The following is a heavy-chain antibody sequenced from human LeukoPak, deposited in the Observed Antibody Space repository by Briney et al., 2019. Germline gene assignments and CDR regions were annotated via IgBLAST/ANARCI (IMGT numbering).Heavy chain of an antibody. CDR1: GYTFTGYY. Sequence: ASVKVSCXASGYTFTGYYMHWVRQAPGQGLEWMGRINPNSGGTNYAQKFQGRVTMTRDTSISTAYMELSRLRSDDTAVYYCAVVGYSSGWYFDYWGQGTLVTVSS. D-gene: IGHD6-19*01. V-gene: IGHV1-2*06. J-gene: IGHJ4*02. CDR3: AVVGYSSGWYFDY. CDR2: INPNSGGT.